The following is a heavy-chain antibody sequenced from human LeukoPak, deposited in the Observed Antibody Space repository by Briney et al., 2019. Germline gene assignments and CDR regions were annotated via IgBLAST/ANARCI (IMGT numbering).Heavy chain of an antibody. J-gene: IGHJ6*03. V-gene: IGHV3-21*01. D-gene: IGHD2-21*02. Sequence: GGSLRLSCAASGFTFSSYSMNWVRQAPGKGLEWVSSISSSSSYIYYADSVKGRFTISRDNAKNSLYLQMSSLRAEDTAVYYCRGDYESDYHYYMDVWGKGTTVTVSS. CDR3: RGDYESDYHYYMDV. CDR1: GFTFSSYS. CDR2: ISSSSSYI.